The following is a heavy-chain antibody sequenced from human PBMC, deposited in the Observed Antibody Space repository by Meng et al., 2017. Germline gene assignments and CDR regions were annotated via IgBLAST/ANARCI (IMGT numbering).Heavy chain of an antibody. CDR3: AREEKGDYDY. D-gene: IGHD2-21*01. J-gene: IGHJ4*02. CDR1: GFTFSAFP. Sequence: GESLKISCAASGFTFSAFPTHWVRQAPGKGLESVSAISGDGSRTYYADSVKGRFTISRDNSRNTLYLQMGSLRTEDTAVYYCAREEKGDYDYLDQGTLVTVSS. V-gene: IGHV3-64*02. CDR2: ISGDGSRT.